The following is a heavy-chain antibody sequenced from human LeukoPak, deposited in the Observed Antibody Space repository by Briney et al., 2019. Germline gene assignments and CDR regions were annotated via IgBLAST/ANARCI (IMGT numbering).Heavy chain of an antibody. D-gene: IGHD3-16*01. V-gene: IGHV3-30*03. Sequence: AGGSLRLSCVASGFTFSSHGMHWVRQAPGKGLEWVAVIGKDGRATRYAESVEGRFTLSRDNPKNIHFLEMNSPRDGDTGTYYCAREAAWGNWYFDLWGRGTLVTVSS. J-gene: IGHJ2*01. CDR2: IGKDGRAT. CDR1: GFTFSSHG. CDR3: AREAAWGNWYFDL.